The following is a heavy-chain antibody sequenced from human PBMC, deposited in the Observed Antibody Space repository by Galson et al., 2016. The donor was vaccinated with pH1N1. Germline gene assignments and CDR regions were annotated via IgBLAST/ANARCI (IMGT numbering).Heavy chain of an antibody. D-gene: IGHD1-26*01. Sequence: SVKVSCKASGYSFTRYYMHWVRQAPGQGLEWMGIINPSGGSTVYAEKFQGRVTMTSDTSTSTAYMDLSSLRSEDTAVYYCARGRSILGIPGFDLWGQGTLVTVSS. V-gene: IGHV1-46*03. J-gene: IGHJ4*02. CDR3: ARGRSILGIPGFDL. CDR1: GYSFTRYY. CDR2: INPSGGST.